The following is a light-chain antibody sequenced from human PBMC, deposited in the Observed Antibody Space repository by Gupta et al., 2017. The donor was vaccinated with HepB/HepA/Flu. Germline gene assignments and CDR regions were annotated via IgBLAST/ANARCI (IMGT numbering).Light chain of an antibody. CDR3: QQDGTSPRT. Sequence: VLTQSPGTLSLSPGERATLSCRASQSVRNNNYSAWYQQKPGQTASVLLCGASSTPTGIPDRFGGSGSATALTLIISRLAPKDFAVYYFQQDGTSPRTFGQGTKVEIK. V-gene: IGKV3-20*01. CDR1: QSVRNNNY. CDR2: GAS. J-gene: IGKJ1*01.